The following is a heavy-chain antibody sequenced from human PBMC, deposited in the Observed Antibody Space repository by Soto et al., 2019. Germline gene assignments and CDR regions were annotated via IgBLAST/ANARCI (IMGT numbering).Heavy chain of an antibody. D-gene: IGHD3-3*01. V-gene: IGHV4-61*01. Sequence: QVQLQESGPGLVKPSETLSLTCTVSGGSFKSGSYSWSWIRQPPGKGLEWIGYVYHTGRTRYNPTLKSRVYISMHTSKNQFSLNLDSVNAADTAVYFCARDFAYFDTWGQGTLVTVSS. CDR3: ARDFAYFDT. J-gene: IGHJ4*02. CDR1: GGSFKSGSYS. CDR2: VYHTGRT.